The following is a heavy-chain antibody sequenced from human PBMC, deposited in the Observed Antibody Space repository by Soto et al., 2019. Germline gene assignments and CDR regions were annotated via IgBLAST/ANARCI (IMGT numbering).Heavy chain of an antibody. D-gene: IGHD6-19*01. Sequence: QVLLQESGPGLVKPSGTLSLSCAVSGASISSSYWWTWVRQPPGKGLEWLGEIYHSGSINYNPSLKCRVTMSVDKSRNQFSLKLSSVTAADTAVYFCARREDSSGWHPGSYFDYWGQGTLVTVSS. V-gene: IGHV4-4*02. CDR1: GASISSSYW. J-gene: IGHJ4*02. CDR3: ARREDSSGWHPGSYFDY. CDR2: IYHSGSI.